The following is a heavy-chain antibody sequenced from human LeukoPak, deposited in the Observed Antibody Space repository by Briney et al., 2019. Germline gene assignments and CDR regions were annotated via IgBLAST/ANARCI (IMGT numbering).Heavy chain of an antibody. CDR2: IIPILGIA. CDR1: GGTFSSYA. Sequence: SVKVSHKASGGTFSSYAISWVRQAPGQGLEWMGRIIPILGIANYAQKFQGRVTITADKSTSTAYMELSSLRSEDTAVYYCARPAEYCSGGSCYDPFDIWGQGTMVTVSS. V-gene: IGHV1-69*04. J-gene: IGHJ3*02. D-gene: IGHD2-15*01. CDR3: ARPAEYCSGGSCYDPFDI.